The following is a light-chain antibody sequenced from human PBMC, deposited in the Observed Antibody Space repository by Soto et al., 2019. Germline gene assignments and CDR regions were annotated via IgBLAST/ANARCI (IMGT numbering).Light chain of an antibody. Sequence: QSALTQPPSVSGAPGQRVTISCTGSSSNIGAGYDVHWYQQLPGTAPKLLIYVNNNRPSGVPDRFSVSESGTSASLAITGLQADDEADYYCQSYDSSLSVVFGGGTQLTVL. CDR3: QSYDSSLSVV. V-gene: IGLV1-40*01. J-gene: IGLJ3*02. CDR1: SSNIGAGYD. CDR2: VNN.